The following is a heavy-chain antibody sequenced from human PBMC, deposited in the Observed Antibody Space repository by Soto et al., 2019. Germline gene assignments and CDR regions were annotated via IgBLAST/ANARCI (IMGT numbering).Heavy chain of an antibody. CDR3: ARVEGHYGDHQPFDY. D-gene: IGHD4-17*01. CDR2: ISAYNGNT. Sequence: QVQLVQSGAEVKKPGASVKVSCKASGYTFTSYGISWVRQAPGQGLEWMGWISAYNGNTNYAQKLQGRVTMTTDTYTSKAYMELRSLRSDDTAVYYCARVEGHYGDHQPFDYWGQGTLVTVSS. CDR1: GYTFTSYG. J-gene: IGHJ4*02. V-gene: IGHV1-18*01.